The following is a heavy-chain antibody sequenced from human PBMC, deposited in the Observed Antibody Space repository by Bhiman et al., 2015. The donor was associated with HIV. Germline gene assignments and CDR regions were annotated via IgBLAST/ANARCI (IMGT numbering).Heavy chain of an antibody. D-gene: IGHD4-17*01. J-gene: IGHJ4*01. CDR1: GFTFSIYS. V-gene: IGHV3-21*01. CDR2: ISSSSSYI. Sequence: EVQLVESGGGLVKPGGSLRLSCAASGFTFSIYSMNWVRQAPGKGLEWVSSISSSSSYIYYADSVKGRFTISRDNAKNSLYLQVNSLRAEDTAVYYCATDRPGDYETYFDSWGHGTLVTVSS. CDR3: ATDRPGDYETYFDS.